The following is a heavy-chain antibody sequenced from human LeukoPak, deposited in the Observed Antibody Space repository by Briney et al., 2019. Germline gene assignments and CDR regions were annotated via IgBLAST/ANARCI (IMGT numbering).Heavy chain of an antibody. J-gene: IGHJ6*03. V-gene: IGHV1-69*13. CDR1: GYTFTSYG. D-gene: IGHD3-10*01. Sequence: ASVKVSCKASGYTFTSYGISWVRQAPGQGLEWMGGIIPIFGTANYAQKFQGRVTITADESTSTAYMELSSLRSEDTAVYYCAGAALWFGELFENYYYYYMDVWGKGTTVTISS. CDR3: AGAALWFGELFENYYYYYMDV. CDR2: IIPIFGTA.